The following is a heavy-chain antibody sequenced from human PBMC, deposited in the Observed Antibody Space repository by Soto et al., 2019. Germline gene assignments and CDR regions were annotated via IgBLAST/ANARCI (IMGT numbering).Heavy chain of an antibody. J-gene: IGHJ5*02. CDR2: IPYSGGP. V-gene: IGHV4-59*01. CDR1: GDSIRSYF. Sequence: SETLSLTCNVSGDSIRSYFWSWVRQPPGKGLEWIGYIPYSGGPTYNPSLKSRVTISIDTSKKQFSLKMTSVTAADTAVYYCASSKMGLISVLETWGQGTLVTVS. D-gene: IGHD3-10*01. CDR3: ASSKMGLISVLET.